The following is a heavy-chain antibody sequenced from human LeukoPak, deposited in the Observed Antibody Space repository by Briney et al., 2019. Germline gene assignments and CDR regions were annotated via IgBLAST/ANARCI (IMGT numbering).Heavy chain of an antibody. J-gene: IGHJ1*01. Sequence: SETLSLTCAVYGGSFSGYYWSWIRRPPGKGLEWIGEINHSGSTNYNPSLKSRVTISVDTSKNQFSLKLSSVTAADTAVYYCARLSGWYGRYFQHWGQGTLATVSS. D-gene: IGHD6-19*01. CDR2: INHSGST. CDR3: ARLSGWYGRYFQH. CDR1: GGSFSGYY. V-gene: IGHV4-34*01.